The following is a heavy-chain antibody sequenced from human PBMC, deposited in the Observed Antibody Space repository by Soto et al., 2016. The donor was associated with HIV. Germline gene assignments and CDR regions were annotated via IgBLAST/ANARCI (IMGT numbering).Heavy chain of an antibody. CDR1: GFTVSSNY. CDR2: IYSGGSI. D-gene: IGHD3-16*02. V-gene: IGHV3-66*01. CDR3: ARDFRGVILFNYYGMDV. J-gene: IGHJ6*02. Sequence: EVQLVESGGGLVQPGGSLRLSCAASGFTVSSNYMSWVRQAPGKGLEWVSVIYSGGSIYYADSVKGRFTISRDNSKNTLYLQMNSLRAEDTAVYYCARDFRGVILFNYYGMDVWGQGTTVTVSS.